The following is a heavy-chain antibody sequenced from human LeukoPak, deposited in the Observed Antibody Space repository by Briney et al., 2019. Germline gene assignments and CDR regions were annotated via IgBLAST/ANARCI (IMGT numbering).Heavy chain of an antibody. CDR3: ARGRRSGSYYNWFDP. CDR2: SSAYNGNT. CDR1: GYTFTSYG. Sequence: ASVKVSCKASGYTFTSYGISWVRQAPGQGLKWMGWSSAYNGNTNYAQKLQGRVTMTTDTSTSTAYMELRSLRSDDTAVYYCARGRRSGSYYNWFDPWGQGTLVTVSS. D-gene: IGHD1-26*01. J-gene: IGHJ5*02. V-gene: IGHV1-18*01.